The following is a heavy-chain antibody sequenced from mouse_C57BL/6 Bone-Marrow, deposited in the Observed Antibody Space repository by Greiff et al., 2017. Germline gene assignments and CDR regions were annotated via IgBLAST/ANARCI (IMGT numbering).Heavy chain of an antibody. CDR1: GYTFPSYW. V-gene: IGHV1-52*01. J-gene: IGHJ1*03. D-gene: IGHD1-1*01. CDR2: IDPSASAP. CDR3: AREDYYGSSFYWYVEV. Sequence: QVQLQQPGAELVRPGSSVKLSCKASGYTFPSYWMPWVKQRPIQGLSWIGHIDPSASAPHYNHKFTDKATMTVDKSSSTAYMQLSSLTSEDAAVYYGAREDYYGSSFYWYVEVWGTGTTVTVSS.